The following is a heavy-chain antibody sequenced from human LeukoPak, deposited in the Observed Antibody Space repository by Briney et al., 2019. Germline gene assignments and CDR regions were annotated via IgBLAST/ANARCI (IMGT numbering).Heavy chain of an antibody. CDR1: GFNLSSYW. CDR2: INSDGIST. CDR3: GREKHDISDY. D-gene: IGHD3-22*01. Sequence: GGSLRLSCAASGFNLSSYWMHWVRQAPGKGLVCVSRINSDGISTSYADSVKGRFTISRDNAKNTLYLQMNSLRAEDTAVYYCGREKHDISDYWGQGTLVTVSS. J-gene: IGHJ4*02. V-gene: IGHV3-74*01.